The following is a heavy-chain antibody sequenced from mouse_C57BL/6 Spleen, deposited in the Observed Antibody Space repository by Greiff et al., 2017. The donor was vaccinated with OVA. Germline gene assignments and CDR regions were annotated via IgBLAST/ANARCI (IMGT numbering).Heavy chain of an antibody. D-gene: IGHD1-3*01. CDR2: IDPEDGET. CDR3: AREGELTYNDGMDD. Sequence: VHVKQSGAELVKPGASVKLSCTASGFNFKDYYMHWVKQRTEQGLEWIGRIDPEDGETKYAPKFQGKATITADTSSNTAYLQLSSLTSEDSAVYYCAREGELTYNDGMDDWGQGTSGTVAS. CDR1: GFNFKDYY. J-gene: IGHJ4*01. V-gene: IGHV14-2*01.